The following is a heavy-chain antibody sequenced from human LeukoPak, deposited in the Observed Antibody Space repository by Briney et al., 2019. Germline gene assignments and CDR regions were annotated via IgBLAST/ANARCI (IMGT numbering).Heavy chain of an antibody. CDR3: TTFTRMYYDSSGYYYPADY. D-gene: IGHD3-22*01. J-gene: IGHJ4*02. CDR1: GFTFSNAW. V-gene: IGHV3-15*01. CDR2: IKSKTDGGTT. Sequence: GGSLRLSCAASGFTFSNAWMSWVRQAPGKGLEWVGRIKSKTDGGTTDYAAPVKGRFTISRDDSKNTLYLQMNSLKTEDTAVYYCTTFTRMYYDSSGYYYPADYWGQGTLVTVSS.